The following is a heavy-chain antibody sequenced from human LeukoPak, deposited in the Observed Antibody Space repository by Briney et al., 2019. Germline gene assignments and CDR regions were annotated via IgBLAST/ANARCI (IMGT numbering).Heavy chain of an antibody. Sequence: GGSLRLSCAASGFTFSSYAMSWVRQAPGKGLEWVSAISGSGGSTYYADSVKGRFTISRDNSKNTLYLQMNSLRAEDTAVYYCTRAKSPRYHYYGFDVWGQGTTVTVSS. CDR3: TRAKSPRYHYYGFDV. J-gene: IGHJ6*02. V-gene: IGHV3-23*01. CDR2: ISGSGGST. CDR1: GFTFSSYA.